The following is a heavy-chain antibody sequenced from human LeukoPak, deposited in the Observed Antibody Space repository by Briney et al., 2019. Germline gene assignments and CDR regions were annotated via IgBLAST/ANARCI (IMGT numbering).Heavy chain of an antibody. J-gene: IGHJ4*02. CDR2: IIPIFGTA. D-gene: IGHD3-9*01. CDR1: GGTFSSYA. V-gene: IGHV1-69*13. Sequence: SVKVSCKASGGTFSSYAISWVRQAPGQGLEWMGGIIPIFGTANYAQKFQGRVTITADESTSTAYMELSSLRSEDTAVYYCPTGQAIRYFDWLLPYYFDYWGQGTLVTVSS. CDR3: PTGQAIRYFDWLLPYYFDY.